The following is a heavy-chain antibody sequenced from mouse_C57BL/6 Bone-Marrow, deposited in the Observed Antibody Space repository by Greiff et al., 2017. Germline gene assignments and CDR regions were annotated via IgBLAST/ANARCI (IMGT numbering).Heavy chain of an antibody. CDR3: ARKGDSNDVNAMDY. D-gene: IGHD2-12*01. V-gene: IGHV1-18*01. CDR2: INPNNGGT. CDR1: GYTFTDYN. Sequence: EVQLQQSGPELVKPGASVKIPCKASGYTFTDYNMDWVKQSHGKSLEWIGDINPNNGGTIYNQKFKGKATLTVDKSSSTAYMELRSLTSEDTAVYYCARKGDSNDVNAMDYWGQGTSVTVSS. J-gene: IGHJ4*01.